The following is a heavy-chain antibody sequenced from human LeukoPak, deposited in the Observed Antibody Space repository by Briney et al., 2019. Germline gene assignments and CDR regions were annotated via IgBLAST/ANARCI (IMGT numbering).Heavy chain of an antibody. CDR3: ARGPRITIFGVVMANDAFDI. J-gene: IGHJ3*02. CDR1: GYTFTDYF. D-gene: IGHD3-3*01. Sequence: GASVKVSCKASGYTFTDYFMNWVRQAPGQGLEWMGWINPKSGGTVYAQKFQGRVTMTRDTSSSTAYMELSRPRFDDTVVYYCARGPRITIFGVVMANDAFDIWGQGTMVTVSS. CDR2: INPKSGGT. V-gene: IGHV1-2*02.